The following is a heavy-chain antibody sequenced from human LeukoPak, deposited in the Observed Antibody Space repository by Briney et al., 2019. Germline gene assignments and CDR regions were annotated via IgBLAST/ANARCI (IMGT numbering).Heavy chain of an antibody. Sequence: GGSLRLSCAASGFTFDDYAMHWVRQAPGKGPEWVSGISWNSGSIGYADSVKGRFTISRDNAKNSLYLQMNSLRAEDTALYYCAKDDYYDSSGYWSLWGQGTLVTVSS. D-gene: IGHD3-22*01. CDR3: AKDDYYDSSGYWSL. CDR1: GFTFDDYA. CDR2: ISWNSGSI. J-gene: IGHJ4*02. V-gene: IGHV3-9*01.